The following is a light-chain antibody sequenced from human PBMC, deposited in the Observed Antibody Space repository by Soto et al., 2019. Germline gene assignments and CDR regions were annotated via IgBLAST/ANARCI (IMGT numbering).Light chain of an antibody. CDR3: SSYTSSSTLV. V-gene: IGLV2-18*02. CDR1: SSDVGSYNR. J-gene: IGLJ2*01. Sequence: QSALTQPPSVSGSPGQSVTISCTGTSSDVGSYNRVSWYQQPPGTAPKLIIYEVINRPSGVPDRFSGSKSGNTASLTISGLQAEDEADYYCSSYTSSSTLVFGGGTKVTVL. CDR2: EVI.